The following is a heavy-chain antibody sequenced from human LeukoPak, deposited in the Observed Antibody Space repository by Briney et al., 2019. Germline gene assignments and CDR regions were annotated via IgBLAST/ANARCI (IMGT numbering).Heavy chain of an antibody. J-gene: IGHJ4*02. Sequence: ASVKVSCKVSGYTLTELSMHWVRQAPGKGLEWMGGFDPEDGETIYAQKFQGRVTITADESTSTAYMELSSLRSEDTAVYYCASSRGDYWGQGTLVTVSS. CDR2: FDPEDGET. D-gene: IGHD1-26*01. CDR3: ASSRGDY. V-gene: IGHV1-24*01. CDR1: GYTLTELS.